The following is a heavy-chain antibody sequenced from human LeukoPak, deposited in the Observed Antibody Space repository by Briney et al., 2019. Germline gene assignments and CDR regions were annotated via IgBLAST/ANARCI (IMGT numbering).Heavy chain of an antibody. CDR2: IYTSGTS. CDR1: GGSISSGSYD. V-gene: IGHV4-61*09. Sequence: PSETLSLTCTVSGGSISSGSYDWYWIRQPAGKGLEWIGHIYTSGTSNCNPSLRSRVTISVDTSKNQFSLKLTSVTAADTAVYYCTKGRGIWGQGTLVTVSS. CDR3: TKGRGI. D-gene: IGHD3-10*01. J-gene: IGHJ4*02.